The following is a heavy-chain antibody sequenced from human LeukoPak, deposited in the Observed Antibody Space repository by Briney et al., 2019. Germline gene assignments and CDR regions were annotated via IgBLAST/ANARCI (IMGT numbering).Heavy chain of an antibody. V-gene: IGHV3-23*01. D-gene: IGHD1-14*01. CDR1: RFTLSTYA. CDR3: AKKYNTGLDP. CDR2: VSGSGGRT. Sequence: PGGSLRLSCAASRFTLSTYAMSWVRQAPGKGLEWASVVSGSGGRTYYADSAKGRFTVSRDNSKNTVYLQMNSLRAEDTAVYYCAKKYNTGLDPWGQGTLVTVSS. J-gene: IGHJ5*02.